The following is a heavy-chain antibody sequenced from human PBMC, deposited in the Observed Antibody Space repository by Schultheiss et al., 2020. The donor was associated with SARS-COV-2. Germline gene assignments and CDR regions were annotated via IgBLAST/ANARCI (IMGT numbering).Heavy chain of an antibody. J-gene: IGHJ4*02. V-gene: IGHV3-48*03. CDR3: AKDIRSNYGSGWYGLAYCFDS. Sequence: GGSLRLSCAASGFTFSSYEMNWVRQAPGKGLEWVSYISSSGSTIYYADSVKGRFTISRDNSKNTLYVQMNSLRAEDTAVYYCAKDIRSNYGSGWYGLAYCFDSWGQGTLVTVSS. D-gene: IGHD6-19*01. CDR2: ISSSGSTI. CDR1: GFTFSSYE.